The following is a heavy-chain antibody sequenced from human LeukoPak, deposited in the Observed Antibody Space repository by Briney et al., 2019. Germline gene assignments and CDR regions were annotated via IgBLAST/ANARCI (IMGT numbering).Heavy chain of an antibody. Sequence: PGGSLRLSCAASGFTFSSYSMNWVRQAPGKGLEWVSSISSSSSYIYYADSVKGRFTISRDNAKNSLYLQMNSLRAEDTAVYYCTRDFTRIAYCGGDCYSRFDYWGQGTLVTVSS. CDR2: ISSSSSYI. CDR1: GFTFSSYS. V-gene: IGHV3-21*04. D-gene: IGHD2-21*01. J-gene: IGHJ4*02. CDR3: TRDFTRIAYCGGDCYSRFDY.